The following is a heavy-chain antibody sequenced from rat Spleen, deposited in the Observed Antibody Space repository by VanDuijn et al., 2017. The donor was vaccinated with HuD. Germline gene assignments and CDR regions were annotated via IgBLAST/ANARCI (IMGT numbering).Heavy chain of an antibody. CDR3: ARPSARYSSGYSYSFEY. J-gene: IGHJ2*01. CDR1: GYSITSNY. Sequence: EVQLQESGPGLVKPSQSLSLTCSVTGYSITSNYWGWIRKFPANNMEWIGHINYSGSTTYNPSLKSPISITRDTSKNKFFLQMNSVTTEDTATYYCARPSARYSSGYSYSFEYWGQGDMVTVSS. V-gene: IGHV3-1*01. CDR2: INYSGST. D-gene: IGHD4-3*01.